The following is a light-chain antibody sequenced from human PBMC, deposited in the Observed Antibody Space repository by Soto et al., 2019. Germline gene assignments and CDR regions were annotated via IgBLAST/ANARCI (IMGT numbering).Light chain of an antibody. CDR3: SSYTSSNTFMI. Sequence: QSVLTQPASVSGSPGQSITISCTGTSSDIGGYNYVSWYQQHPGKAPKVMIYEVSNRPSGVSNRFSGSKSANTASLTISGLQAEDEADYYCSSYTSSNTFMIFGGGTQLTVL. V-gene: IGLV2-14*01. CDR1: SSDIGGYNY. J-gene: IGLJ2*01. CDR2: EVS.